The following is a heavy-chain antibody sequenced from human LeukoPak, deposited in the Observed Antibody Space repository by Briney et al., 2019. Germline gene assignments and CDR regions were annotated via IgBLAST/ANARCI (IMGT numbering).Heavy chain of an antibody. Sequence: PGGSLRLSCAASGFSFSSYAMSWVRQAPGKGLEWVSGISGSDGSTYYADSVKGRFTISRDNSKNTLYLLMNSLRAEDMAVYYCAKDGGQGADYWGQGTLVSVSS. CDR1: GFSFSSYA. V-gene: IGHV3-23*01. CDR2: ISGSDGST. D-gene: IGHD3-16*01. J-gene: IGHJ4*02. CDR3: AKDGGQGADY.